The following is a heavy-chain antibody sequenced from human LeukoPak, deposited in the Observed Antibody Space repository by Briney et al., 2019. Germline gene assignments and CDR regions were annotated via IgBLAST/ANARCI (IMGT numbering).Heavy chain of an antibody. J-gene: IGHJ4*02. CDR1: GYTFTGYY. D-gene: IGHD7-27*01. CDR2: INPNSGGT. Sequence: ASVKVSCKASGYTFTGYYMHWVRQAPGQGLEWMGWINPNSGGTNYAQKFQGRVTMTRDTSISTAYMELSRLRSDGTAVYYCARVPGDDYYFDYWGQGTLVTVSS. V-gene: IGHV1-2*02. CDR3: ARVPGDDYYFDY.